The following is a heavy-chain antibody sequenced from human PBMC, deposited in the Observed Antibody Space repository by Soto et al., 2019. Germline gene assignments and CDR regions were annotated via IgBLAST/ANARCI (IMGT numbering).Heavy chain of an antibody. CDR1: GYTFTTYT. CDR2: INPVNGNT. J-gene: IGHJ4*02. V-gene: IGHV1-3*01. D-gene: IGHD6-13*01. CDR3: GRGIAPGQHDC. Sequence: GASVKVSCKASGYTFTTYTMNWVRQAPGQRLEWMGWINPVNGNTKSSQKFQDRVIITRDTSASTAYMELRSLRSEDTAVYYCGRGIAPGQHDCWGKGTLVTVSS.